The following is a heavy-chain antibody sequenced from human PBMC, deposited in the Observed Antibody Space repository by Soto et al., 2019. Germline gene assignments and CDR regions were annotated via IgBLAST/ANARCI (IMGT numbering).Heavy chain of an antibody. J-gene: IGHJ5*02. V-gene: IGHV3-23*01. D-gene: IGHD6-19*01. CDR3: AKAPPRMASSGWYSMERNWFDP. CDR2: ISGSGGST. CDR1: GFTFSSYA. Sequence: GGLLRLCCAAAGFTFSSYAMSWVRQAPGKGLEWVSAISGSGGSTYYADSVKGRFTISRDNSKNTLYLQMNSLRAEDTAVYYCAKAPPRMASSGWYSMERNWFDPWGQGTLVTVSS.